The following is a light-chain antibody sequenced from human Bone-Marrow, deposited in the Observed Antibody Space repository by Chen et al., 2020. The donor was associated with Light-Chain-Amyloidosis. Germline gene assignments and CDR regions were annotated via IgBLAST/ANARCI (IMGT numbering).Light chain of an antibody. J-gene: IGKJ1*01. CDR2: GAS. V-gene: IGKV3-15*01. Sequence: EIVMTQSPDTLSVSPGERATLSCRASQSVRSNLAWYQQKPGQAPRLLIYGASTRATGIPARFSGSGSGTEFTLTISSLQSEDFAVYYCQQYNNWPGAFGQGTKVEIK. CDR3: QQYNNWPGA. CDR1: QSVRSN.